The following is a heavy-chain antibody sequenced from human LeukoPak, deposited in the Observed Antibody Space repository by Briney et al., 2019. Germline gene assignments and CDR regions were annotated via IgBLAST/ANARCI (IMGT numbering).Heavy chain of an antibody. CDR1: GFTFSSYW. CDR3: TAKHSSWYSGFDY. Sequence: GGSLRLSCAASGFTFSSYWMSWVRQAPGKGLEWVANIKQDGSEKYYVDSVKGRFTISRDNAKNSLYLQMNSLRAEDTAVYYCTAKHSSWYSGFDYWGQGTLVTVSS. D-gene: IGHD6-13*01. J-gene: IGHJ4*02. V-gene: IGHV3-7*01. CDR2: IKQDGSEK.